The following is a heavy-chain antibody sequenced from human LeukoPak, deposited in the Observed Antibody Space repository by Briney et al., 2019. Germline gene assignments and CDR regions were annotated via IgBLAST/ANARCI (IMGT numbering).Heavy chain of an antibody. CDR2: ILTSGTP. V-gene: IGHV4-4*09. Sequence: SETLSLTCTVSGGSISSYHWSWVRQPPGKGLEWIGYILTSGTPNYNPSLKSRLTISADTSKNQFTLRLSSVTAADTAVYFCAGLRVSGSYLYYRDYWVQGTLVTVSS. CDR1: GGSISSYH. J-gene: IGHJ4*02. CDR3: AGLRVSGSYLYYRDY. D-gene: IGHD1-26*01.